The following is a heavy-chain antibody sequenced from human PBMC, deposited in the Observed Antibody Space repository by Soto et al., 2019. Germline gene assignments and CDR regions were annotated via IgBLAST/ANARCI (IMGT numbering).Heavy chain of an antibody. CDR3: ARQYGDYVYAFDI. J-gene: IGHJ3*02. Sequence: GASVKVSCKASGYTFTSYYMHWVRQAPGQGLEWMGIINPSGGSTSYAQKFQGRVTMTRDTSTSTDYMELSSLRSEDTAVYYCARQYGDYVYAFDIWGQGTMVTVSS. CDR2: INPSGGST. V-gene: IGHV1-46*03. CDR1: GYTFTSYY. D-gene: IGHD4-17*01.